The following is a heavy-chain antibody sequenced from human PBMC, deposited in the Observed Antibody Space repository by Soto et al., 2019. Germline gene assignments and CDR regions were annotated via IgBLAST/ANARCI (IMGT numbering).Heavy chain of an antibody. CDR1: GFTFSSYA. CDR2: ISGGGGST. V-gene: IGHV3-23*01. CDR3: AREFYYYYMDV. Sequence: GGSLRLSCAASGFTFSSYAVNWVRQAPGKGLEWVSGISGGGGSTYYADSVKGRFTISRDNSKNTLYLRMNSLRAEDTAVYYCAREFYYYYMDVWGKGTTVTVSS. J-gene: IGHJ6*03.